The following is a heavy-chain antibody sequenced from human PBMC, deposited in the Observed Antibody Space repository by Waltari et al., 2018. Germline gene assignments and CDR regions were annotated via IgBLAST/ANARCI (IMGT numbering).Heavy chain of an antibody. Sequence: QVQLQQWGAGLLKPSETLSLTCAVYGGSFSGYYWSWIRQPPGKGLEWIGEINHSGSTNENPSRKSRVTISVDTSKNQFSLKLSSVTAADTAVYDCARRGDYGGNAGAFDIWGQGTMVTVSS. CDR3: ARRGDYGGNAGAFDI. D-gene: IGHD4-17*01. V-gene: IGHV4-34*01. CDR2: INHSGST. CDR1: GGSFSGYY. J-gene: IGHJ3*02.